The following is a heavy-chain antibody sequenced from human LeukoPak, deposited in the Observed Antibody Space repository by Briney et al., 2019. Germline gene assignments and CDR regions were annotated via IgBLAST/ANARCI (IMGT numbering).Heavy chain of an antibody. J-gene: IGHJ4*02. V-gene: IGHV3-43*02. CDR2: ITGGGDDI. D-gene: IGHD1-1*01. Sequence: GGSLRLSCAASGFTFSTYAMSWVRQAPGKGLEWVSAITGGGDDIYYADSVKGRFTISRDNSKNSLYLQMNSLRTEDTALYYCAKDDDQGYYWGQGTLVTVSS. CDR1: GFTFSTYA. CDR3: AKDDDQGYY.